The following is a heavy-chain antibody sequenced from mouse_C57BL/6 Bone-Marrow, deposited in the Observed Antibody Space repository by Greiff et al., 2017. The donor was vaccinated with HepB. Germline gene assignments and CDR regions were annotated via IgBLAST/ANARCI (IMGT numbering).Heavy chain of an antibody. CDR3: ARKDYYGSRGAMDY. CDR1: GYSFTDYN. J-gene: IGHJ4*01. D-gene: IGHD1-1*01. CDR2: INPNYGTT. Sequence: EVKLQESRPELVKPGASVKISCKASGYSFTDYNMNWVKQSNGKSLEWIGVINPNYGTTSYNQKFKGKATLTVDQSSSTAYMQLNSLTSEDSAVYYCARKDYYGSRGAMDYWGQGTSVTVSS. V-gene: IGHV1-39*01.